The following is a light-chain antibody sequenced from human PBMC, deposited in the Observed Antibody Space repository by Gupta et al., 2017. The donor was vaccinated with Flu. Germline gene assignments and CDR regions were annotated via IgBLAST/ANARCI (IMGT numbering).Light chain of an antibody. Sequence: VSTRAAASSSCRSSQSRVNSNGNNYLAWYVQKPRQSPQLLIYMASSRACGVPARFSGSGSETEFTLKISRVEADDVGTYYCRQYIQPRITFGHGTKVDIK. CDR3: RQYIQPRIT. CDR2: MAS. CDR1: QSRVNSNGNNY. V-gene: IGKV2-28*01. J-gene: IGKJ3*01.